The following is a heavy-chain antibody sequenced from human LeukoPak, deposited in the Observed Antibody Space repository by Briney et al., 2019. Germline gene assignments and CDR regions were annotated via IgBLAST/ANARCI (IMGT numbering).Heavy chain of an antibody. V-gene: IGHV3-23*01. D-gene: IGHD5-18*01. Sequence: GGSLRLSCAASGFTFSSYAMSWVRQAPGKGLEWVSAISGSGGSTYYVDSVKGRFTISRDNSKNTLYLQMNSLRAEDTAVYYCAKPLRGYRTYYFDYWGQGTLVTVSS. CDR2: ISGSGGST. CDR3: AKPLRGYRTYYFDY. CDR1: GFTFSSYA. J-gene: IGHJ4*02.